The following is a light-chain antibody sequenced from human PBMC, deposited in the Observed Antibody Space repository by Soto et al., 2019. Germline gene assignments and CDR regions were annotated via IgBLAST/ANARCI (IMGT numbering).Light chain of an antibody. V-gene: IGLV1-44*01. CDR2: NDN. J-gene: IGLJ1*01. CDR1: SSNIGSSS. Sequence: QSVLTQPPSASGTPGQRVFISCSGSSSNIGSSSVNWYQQLPGTGPKLLIYNDNQRPSGVPDRFSGSRSGTSASLAISGLQSEDEADYYCAAWDVSLSGLYVFGTGTKVTVL. CDR3: AAWDVSLSGLYV.